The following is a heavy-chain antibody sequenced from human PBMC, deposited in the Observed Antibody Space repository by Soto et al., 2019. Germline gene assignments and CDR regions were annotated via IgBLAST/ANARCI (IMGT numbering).Heavy chain of an antibody. V-gene: IGHV3-23*01. D-gene: IGHD1-1*01. J-gene: IGHJ6*02. CDR3: AKHQGDWNQYYYYGMDV. Sequence: GGSLRLSCAASGFTFSSYAMSWVRQAPGKGLEWVSAISGSGGSTYYADSVKGRFTISRDNSKNTLYLQMNSLRAEDTAVYYCAKHQGDWNQYYYYGMDVWGQGTTVTVSS. CDR2: ISGSGGST. CDR1: GFTFSSYA.